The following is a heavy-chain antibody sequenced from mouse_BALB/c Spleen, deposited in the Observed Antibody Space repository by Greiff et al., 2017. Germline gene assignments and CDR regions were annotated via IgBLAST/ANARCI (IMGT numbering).Heavy chain of an antibody. D-gene: IGHD2-2*01. J-gene: IGHJ3*01. CDR1: GYTFTSYT. CDR3: ANQARYVYDPFAY. Sequence: QVQLQQSAAELARPGASVKLSCKASGYTFTSYTMHWVKQRPGQGLEWIGYINPSSGYTEYNQKFKDKTTLTADKSSSTAYMQLISLTSEDSAVYYCANQARYVYDPFAYWGQGTLVTGSA. V-gene: IGHV1-4*02. CDR2: INPSSGYT.